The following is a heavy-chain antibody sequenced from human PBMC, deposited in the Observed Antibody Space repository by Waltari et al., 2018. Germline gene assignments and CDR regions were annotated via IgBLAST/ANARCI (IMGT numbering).Heavy chain of an antibody. Sequence: QVQLVESGGGVVQPGRSLRLSCAASEFTFSSSAMHWVRQAPGKGLEWVAVISYNERNIYYVDSVKGQFIISRDNSNKMLYLQMNNLRTEDTAVYYCARDYCDRTNCHGMDVWGQGTTVIVSS. D-gene: IGHD3-22*01. CDR3: ARDYCDRTNCHGMDV. CDR2: ISYNERNI. V-gene: IGHV3-30*04. J-gene: IGHJ6*02. CDR1: EFTFSSSA.